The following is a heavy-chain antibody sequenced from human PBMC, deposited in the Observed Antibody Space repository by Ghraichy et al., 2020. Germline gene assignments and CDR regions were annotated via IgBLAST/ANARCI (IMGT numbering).Heavy chain of an antibody. D-gene: IGHD6-13*01. CDR1: GGSFSGYY. CDR3: ARGRGKQQLRSYYYYYYMDV. Sequence: SQTLSLTCAVYGGSFSGYYWSWIRQPPGKGLEWIGEINHSGSTNYNPSLKSRVTISVDTSKNQFSLKLSSVTAADTAVYYCARGRGKQQLRSYYYYYYMDVWGKGTTVTVSS. V-gene: IGHV4-34*01. CDR2: INHSGST. J-gene: IGHJ6*03.